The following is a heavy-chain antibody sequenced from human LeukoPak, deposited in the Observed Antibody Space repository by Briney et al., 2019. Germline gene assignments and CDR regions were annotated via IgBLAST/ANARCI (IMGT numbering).Heavy chain of an antibody. CDR1: GGSFSGYY. J-gene: IGHJ6*02. D-gene: IGHD4-11*01. Sequence: SETLSLACAVYGGSFSGYYWSWIRQPPGKGLEWIGEINHSGSTNYNPSLKSRVTISVDTSKNQFSPKLSSVTAADTAVYYCARVAVTYYYYYGMDVWGQGTTVTVSS. CDR3: ARVAVTYYYYYGMDV. V-gene: IGHV4-34*01. CDR2: INHSGST.